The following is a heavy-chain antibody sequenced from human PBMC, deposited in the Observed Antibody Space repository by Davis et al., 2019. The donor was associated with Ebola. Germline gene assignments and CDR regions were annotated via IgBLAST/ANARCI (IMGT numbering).Heavy chain of an antibody. D-gene: IGHD1-1*01. CDR1: GFTFSSYA. Sequence: GESLKISCAASGFTFSSYAMSWVRQAPGKGLEWVSYISSSGSTIYYADSVKGRFTISRDNAKNSLFLQMNSLRAEDTAVYYCAATTRASPFDYWGPGTLVTVSA. CDR2: ISSSGSTI. J-gene: IGHJ4*02. V-gene: IGHV3-48*04. CDR3: AATTRASPFDY.